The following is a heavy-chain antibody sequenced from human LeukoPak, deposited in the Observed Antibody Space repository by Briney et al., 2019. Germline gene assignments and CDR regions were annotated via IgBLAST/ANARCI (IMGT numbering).Heavy chain of an antibody. J-gene: IGHJ4*02. CDR1: GFIFSNYG. CDR2: IRYDGSNK. Sequence: PTGGSLRLSCAASGFIFSNYGIHWVRQAPGKGLEWVAFIRYDGSNKNYVDSVKGRFTISRDNSKNTLYLQMNSLRPEDTAVYYCAKDDSSGLDYWGQGTLVTVSS. V-gene: IGHV3-30*02. D-gene: IGHD6-19*01. CDR3: AKDDSSGLDY.